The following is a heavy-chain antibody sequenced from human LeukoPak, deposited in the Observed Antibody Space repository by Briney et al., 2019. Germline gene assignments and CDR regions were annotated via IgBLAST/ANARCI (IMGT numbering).Heavy chain of an antibody. V-gene: IGHV5-51*01. D-gene: IGHD3-22*01. CDR1: GYSFTSYW. J-gene: IGHJ4*02. CDR3: ARLPQSYYDSSGYWFDY. Sequence: GESLKISCKGSGYSFTSYWIGWVRQMPGKGLEWMGIIYPGDSDTRYSPSFQGQVTISADKSISTAYLQWGSLKASDTAMYYCARLPQSYYDSSGYWFDYWGQGTLVTVSS. CDR2: IYPGDSDT.